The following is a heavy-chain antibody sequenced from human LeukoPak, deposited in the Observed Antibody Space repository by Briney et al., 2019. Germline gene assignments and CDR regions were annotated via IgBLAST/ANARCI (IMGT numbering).Heavy chain of an antibody. J-gene: IGHJ4*02. Sequence: SVKVSCKASGGTFSSYAISWVRQAPGQGLEWMGGIIPIFGTANYAQEFQGRVTITADESTSTAYMELSSLRSEDTAVYYCARETPSITGTTGAFDYWGQGTLVTVSS. CDR1: GGTFSSYA. CDR2: IIPIFGTA. V-gene: IGHV1-69*13. CDR3: ARETPSITGTTGAFDY. D-gene: IGHD1-20*01.